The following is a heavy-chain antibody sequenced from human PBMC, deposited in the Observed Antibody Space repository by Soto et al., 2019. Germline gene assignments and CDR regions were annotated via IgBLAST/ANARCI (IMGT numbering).Heavy chain of an antibody. V-gene: IGHV3-53*04. D-gene: IGHD3-10*01. Sequence: EVQLVESGGGLVQPGGSLRLSCVASGIPVSSNYMTWVRQAPGKGLEWVSVLHSGGDTYYANSVKGRFTISRHDCTNTLFLQMNSLTAEDTAVYYCARDGPYYYASRMDVWGQGTTVTVSS. CDR1: GIPVSSNY. CDR2: LHSGGDT. CDR3: ARDGPYYYASRMDV. J-gene: IGHJ6*02.